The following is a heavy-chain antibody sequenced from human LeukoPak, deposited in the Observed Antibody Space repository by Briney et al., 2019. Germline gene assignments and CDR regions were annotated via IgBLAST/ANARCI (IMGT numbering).Heavy chain of an antibody. D-gene: IGHD2-15*01. CDR3: ARDGCSGGSCLLY. CDR2: ISGSSGII. V-gene: IGHV3-48*01. J-gene: IGHJ4*02. CDR1: GFTFNTYT. Sequence: PGGSLRLSCAASGFTFNTYTMNWVRQAPGKGLEWVSYISGSSGIIDYADSVRGRFTISRDNSRNTLYLQMNSLRAEDTAVYYCARDGCSGGSCLLYWGQGTLVTVSS.